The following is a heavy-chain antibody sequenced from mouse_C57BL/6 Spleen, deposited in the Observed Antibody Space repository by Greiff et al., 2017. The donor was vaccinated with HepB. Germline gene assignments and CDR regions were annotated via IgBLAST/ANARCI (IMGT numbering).Heavy chain of an antibody. D-gene: IGHD1-1*01. J-gene: IGHJ4*01. CDR1: GYAFTNYL. CDR3: ARSYGSSYGYAMDY. V-gene: IGHV1-54*01. Sequence: VKLQESGAELVRPGTSVKVSCKASGYAFTNYLIEWVKQRPGQGLEWIGVINPGSGGTNYNEKFKGKATLTADKSSSTAYMQLSSLTSEDSAVYFCARSYGSSYGYAMDYWGQGTSVTVSS. CDR2: INPGSGGT.